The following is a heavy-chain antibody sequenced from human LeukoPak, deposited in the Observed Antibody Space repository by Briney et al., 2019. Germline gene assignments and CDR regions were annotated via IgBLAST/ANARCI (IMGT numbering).Heavy chain of an antibody. CDR1: GYTFTSYG. V-gene: IGHV1-18*01. CDR3: AREGYYYDSSGFPYFDY. D-gene: IGHD3-22*01. Sequence: ASVKVSCKASGYTFTSYGISWVRQAPGQGLEWMGWISAYNGNTNYAQKLQGGVTMTTDTSTSTAYMELRSLRSDDTAVYYCAREGYYYDSSGFPYFDYWGQGTLVTVSS. J-gene: IGHJ4*02. CDR2: ISAYNGNT.